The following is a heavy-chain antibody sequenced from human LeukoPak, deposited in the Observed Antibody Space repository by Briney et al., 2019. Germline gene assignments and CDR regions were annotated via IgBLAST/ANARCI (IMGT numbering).Heavy chain of an antibody. CDR1: GFAFNIYS. D-gene: IGHD3-10*01. V-gene: IGHV3-48*04. CDR2: ISGDSGTR. Sequence: GGSLRLSCAASGFAFNIYSMNWVRQAPGKGLEWVSYISGDSGTRYYADSVEGRFTISRDNAKNSVYLQMNNLKAEDAAVYYCARDRFGDYHDCWGQGTLVTVSS. CDR3: ARDRFGDYHDC. J-gene: IGHJ4*02.